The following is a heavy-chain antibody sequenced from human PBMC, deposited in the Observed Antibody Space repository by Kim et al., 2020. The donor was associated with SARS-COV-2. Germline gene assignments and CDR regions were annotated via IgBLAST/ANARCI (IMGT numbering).Heavy chain of an antibody. CDR1: GFTVSSNY. CDR3: ARVPIKPYDSSGYYQDDAFDI. V-gene: IGHV3-53*01. D-gene: IGHD3-22*01. CDR2: IYSGGST. J-gene: IGHJ3*02. Sequence: GGSLRLSCAASGFTVSSNYMSWVRQAPGKGLEWVSVIYSGGSTYYADSVKGRFTISRDNSKNTLYLQMNSLRAEDTAVYYCARVPIKPYDSSGYYQDDAFDIWGQGTMVTVSS.